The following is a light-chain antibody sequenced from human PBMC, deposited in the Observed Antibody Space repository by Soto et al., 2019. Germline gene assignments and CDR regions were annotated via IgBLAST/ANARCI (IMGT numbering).Light chain of an antibody. CDR1: TSDVGGYNY. CDR3: SSYTSSNTLV. CDR2: EVS. J-gene: IGLJ1*01. Sequence: QSALTQPASVSGSPGQSITISCTGTTSDVGGYNYVSWYQQHPGKAPKLMICEVSNRPSGVSNRFSGSKSGNTASLTISGLQAEDEADYYCSSYTSSNTLVFGAGTKLTVL. V-gene: IGLV2-14*01.